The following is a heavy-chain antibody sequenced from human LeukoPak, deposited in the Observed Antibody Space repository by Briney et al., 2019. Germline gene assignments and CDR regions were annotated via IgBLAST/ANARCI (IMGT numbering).Heavy chain of an antibody. CDR2: IIPIFGTA. Sequence: SVKVSCKASGGTFSSYAISWVRQAPGQGLEWMGGIIPIFGTANYAQKFQGRVTITADESTSTAYTELSSLRSEDTAVYYCAREDGSYFSPFDYWGQGTLVTVSS. CDR1: GGTFSSYA. J-gene: IGHJ4*02. V-gene: IGHV1-69*13. CDR3: AREDGSYFSPFDY. D-gene: IGHD1-26*01.